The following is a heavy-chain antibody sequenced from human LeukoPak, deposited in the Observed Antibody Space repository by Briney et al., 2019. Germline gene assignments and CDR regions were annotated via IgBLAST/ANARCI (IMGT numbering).Heavy chain of an antibody. V-gene: IGHV1-18*01. CDR3: ARVGTATSTDAFDI. Sequence: GASVKVSCKASGYTFTSYGISWVRQAPGQGLEWMGWISAYNGNTNYAQKLQGRVTMTSDTSTSTAYMELRSLRSDDTAVYYCARVGTATSTDAFDIWGQGTMVTVSS. J-gene: IGHJ3*02. CDR2: ISAYNGNT. CDR1: GYTFTSYG. D-gene: IGHD5-24*01.